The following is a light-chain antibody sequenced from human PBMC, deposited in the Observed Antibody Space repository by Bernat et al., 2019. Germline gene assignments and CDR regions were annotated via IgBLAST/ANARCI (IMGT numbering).Light chain of an antibody. CDR3: QVWRSNRDHLWV. V-gene: IGLV3-21*02. CDR1: NIGRKR. J-gene: IGLJ3*02. Sequence: SYVLTQSPSVSVAPGQTARITCGGNNIGRKRVHWYQQKPGQAHVLVVHDDSDRRSGIPERFSGSNSGSTATLTISRVEAGDEADYYCQVWRSNRDHLWVFGGGTQLPVL. CDR2: DDS.